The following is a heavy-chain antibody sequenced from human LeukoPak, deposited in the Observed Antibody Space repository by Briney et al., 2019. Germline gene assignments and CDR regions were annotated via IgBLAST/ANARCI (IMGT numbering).Heavy chain of an antibody. V-gene: IGHV3-21*01. D-gene: IGHD6-13*01. CDR2: ISSSSSYI. J-gene: IGHJ4*02. Sequence: GGSLRLSCAASGFTFSSYSMNWVRQAPGKGLEWVSSISSSSSYIYYADSVKGRFTISRDNAKNSLYLQMNSLRAEDTAVYYCARPGSSSWTGLVVYWGQGTLVTVSS. CDR1: GFTFSSYS. CDR3: ARPGSSSWTGLVVY.